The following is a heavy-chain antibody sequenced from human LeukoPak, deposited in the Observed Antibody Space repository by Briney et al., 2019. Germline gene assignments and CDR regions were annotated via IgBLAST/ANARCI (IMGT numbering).Heavy chain of an antibody. D-gene: IGHD4-17*01. J-gene: IGHJ4*02. V-gene: IGHV4-4*07. CDR1: GGSISSYY. CDR3: ARWSGDYSFDY. Sequence: SETLSLTCTVSGGSISSYYWIWIRQPAGKGLEWIGRIHTSGSANSNPSLKSRVTMSVDTSKNQFSLKLSSVTAADTAVYYCARWSGDYSFDYWGQGTLVTVSS. CDR2: IHTSGSA.